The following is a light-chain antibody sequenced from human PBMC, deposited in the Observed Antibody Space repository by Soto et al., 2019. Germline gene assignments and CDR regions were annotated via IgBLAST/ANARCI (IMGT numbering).Light chain of an antibody. CDR3: SAWSDSLNGLV. CDR2: SND. Sequence: QSVLTQPPSASGTPGQRVTISCSGSSSNIGSNTVNWYQQVPGTAPKLLMYSNDQRPSGVPDRFSGSKSGTSASLAISGLQSEDEADYYCSAWSDSLNGLVFGGGTKLTVL. V-gene: IGLV1-44*01. J-gene: IGLJ2*01. CDR1: SSNIGSNT.